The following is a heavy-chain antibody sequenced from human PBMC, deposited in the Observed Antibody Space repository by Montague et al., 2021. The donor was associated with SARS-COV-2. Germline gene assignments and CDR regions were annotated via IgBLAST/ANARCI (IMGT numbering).Heavy chain of an antibody. CDR2: IYYSGNT. CDR3: ARQENSSAWFKADAFDI. J-gene: IGHJ3*02. CDR1: GGSISSSSYY. Sequence: SETLSLTCTVSGGSISSSSYYWSWIRQPPGKELEWIICIYYSGNTYYNPSLRSRITISVDTSKNQFSLRLSSVAAADTAVYYCARQENSSAWFKADAFDIWGQGTMVTVSS. D-gene: IGHD6-19*01. V-gene: IGHV4-39*01.